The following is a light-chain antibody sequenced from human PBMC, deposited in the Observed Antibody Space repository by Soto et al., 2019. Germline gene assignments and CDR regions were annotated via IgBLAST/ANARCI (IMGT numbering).Light chain of an antibody. CDR2: EVS. V-gene: IGLV2-14*01. J-gene: IGLJ1*01. CDR1: SSDVGGYKY. CDR3: SSDTTANTLV. Sequence: QSALTQPASVSGSPGQSITISCSGTSSDVGGYKYVSWYQQHPGNAPKLMIYEVSYRPSGVSNRFSGSKSGNTASLTSSGLQAEDEADYYCSSDTTANTLVFGPGTKLTVL.